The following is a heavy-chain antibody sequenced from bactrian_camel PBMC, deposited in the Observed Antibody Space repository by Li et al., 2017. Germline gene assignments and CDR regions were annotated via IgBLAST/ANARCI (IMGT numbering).Heavy chain of an antibody. CDR2: LWGGDGST. CDR1: GYSYPRNC. V-gene: IGHV3S40*01. Sequence: DVQLVESGGGSVQAGGSLRLACVSSGYSYPRNCLAWFRQSPEKAREGVAVLWGGDGSTYYSSSVKGRFTISQDNAKNKGYLQMNNLKTEDTAVYSCAALGGSWSCNYYGRGTQVTVS. J-gene: IGHJ4*01. D-gene: IGHD6*01. CDR3: AALGGSWSCNY.